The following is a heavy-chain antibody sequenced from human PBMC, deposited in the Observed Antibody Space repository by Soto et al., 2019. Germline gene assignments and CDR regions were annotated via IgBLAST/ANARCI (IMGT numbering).Heavy chain of an antibody. CDR1: GYTFTGDY. Sequence: ASVKVSCKASGYTFTGDYMHWGRQAPGQGLEWMGWVNPNSGGTNYAQKFQGWVTMTRDTSISTAYMELSRLRSDDTAVYYCARGTPGYYYYGMDVWGQGTTVTVSS. V-gene: IGHV1-2*04. J-gene: IGHJ6*02. D-gene: IGHD7-27*01. CDR2: VNPNSGGT. CDR3: ARGTPGYYYYGMDV.